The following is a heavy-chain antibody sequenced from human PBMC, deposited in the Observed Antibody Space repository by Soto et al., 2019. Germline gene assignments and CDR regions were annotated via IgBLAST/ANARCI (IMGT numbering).Heavy chain of an antibody. V-gene: IGHV4-39*01. CDR1: GGSISSSSYY. J-gene: IGHJ4*02. CDR2: IYYSGST. Sequence: SETLSLTCTVSGGSISSSSYYWGWIRQPPGKGLEWIGSIYYSGSTYYNPSLKSRVTISVDTSKNQFSLKLSSVTAADTAVYYCVRHSVVVTSHFDYWGQGTLVTVSS. CDR3: VRHSVVVTSHFDY. D-gene: IGHD2-21*02.